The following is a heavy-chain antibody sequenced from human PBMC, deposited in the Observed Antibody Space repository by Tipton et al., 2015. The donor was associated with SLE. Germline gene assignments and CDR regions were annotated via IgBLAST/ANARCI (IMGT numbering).Heavy chain of an antibody. Sequence: TLSLTCTVSGGSISGYYWSWIRQPPGKGLEWIGEINHSGSTNYNPSLKSRVTISVDTSKNQFSLKLSSVTAADTAVYYCARGSSYSSSLGYWGQGTLVTVSS. D-gene: IGHD6-13*01. CDR1: GGSISGYY. CDR3: ARGSSYSSSLGY. J-gene: IGHJ4*02. V-gene: IGHV4-34*01. CDR2: INHSGST.